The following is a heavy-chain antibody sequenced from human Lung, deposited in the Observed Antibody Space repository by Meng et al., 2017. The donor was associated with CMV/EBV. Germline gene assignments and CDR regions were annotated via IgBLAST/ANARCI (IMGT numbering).Heavy chain of an antibody. V-gene: IGHV3-23*03. CDR1: GFAFSTYA. J-gene: IGHJ6*02. D-gene: IGHD1-26*01. CDR3: AKIGSFTYYYYGMDV. Sequence: GGSXRLXXAASGFAFSTYAMSWVRQAPGEGLEWVSVIYSGGVATYYADSVKGRFTISRDNSNNTLFLQMDSLGAEDTAVYYCAKIGSFTYYYYGMDVWCQGTTVTVSS. CDR2: IYSGGVAT.